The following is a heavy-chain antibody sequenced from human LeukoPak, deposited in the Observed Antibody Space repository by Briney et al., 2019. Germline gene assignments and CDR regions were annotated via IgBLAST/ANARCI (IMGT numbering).Heavy chain of an antibody. V-gene: IGHV1-2*02. D-gene: IGHD5-24*01. Sequence: APVKVSCKASGYTFTGYYLHWVRQAPGHGLEWMGWITPSGGTNYPQKFQGRVAITRDTSITTAYMDLSRLTSDDTPVYYCARDRYGDGFAHFDYWGQGALVTVSS. CDR3: ARDRYGDGFAHFDY. J-gene: IGHJ4*02. CDR1: GYTFTGYY. CDR2: ITPSGGT.